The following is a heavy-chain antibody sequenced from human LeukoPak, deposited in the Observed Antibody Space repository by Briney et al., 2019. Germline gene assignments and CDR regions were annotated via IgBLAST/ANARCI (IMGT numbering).Heavy chain of an antibody. J-gene: IGHJ4*02. CDR2: ISSSGNTI. Sequence: GGSLRLSCAASGFTFSDYYMSWIRQAPGKGLEWVSYISSSGNTIYYADSAKGRFTISRDNAKNSLYLQMNSLRAEDTAVYYCARDPEVGATNFDYWGQGTLVTVSS. D-gene: IGHD1-26*01. CDR1: GFTFSDYY. CDR3: ARDPEVGATNFDY. V-gene: IGHV3-11*01.